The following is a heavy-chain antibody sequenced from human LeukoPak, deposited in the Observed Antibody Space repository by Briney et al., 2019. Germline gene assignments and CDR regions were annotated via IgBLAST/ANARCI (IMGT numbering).Heavy chain of an antibody. CDR2: TYYRSKWYN. D-gene: IGHD2-2*01. CDR3: ARTGYCSSTSCLNWFDP. CDR1: GDSVSSNSAA. V-gene: IGHV6-1*01. J-gene: IGHJ5*02. Sequence: SQTLSLTCAISGDSVSSNSAAWNWIRQSPSRGLEWLGRTYYRSKWYNDYAVSVKSRITINPDTSKNQFSLQPNSVTPEDTAVYYCARTGYCSSTSCLNWFDPWGQGTLVTVSS.